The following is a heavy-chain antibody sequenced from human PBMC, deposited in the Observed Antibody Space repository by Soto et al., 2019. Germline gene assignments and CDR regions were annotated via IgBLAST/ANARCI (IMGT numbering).Heavy chain of an antibody. Sequence: QVQLQESGPGLVKPSETLSLTCTVSGGSISGYYWSWIRQPAGKGLEWIGRIYTSGTTHYSPSLKRRVTMSVDTSKNQFSLKLTSVTAADTAVYYCARDIAAAGLDDRFDPWGQGTLVTVSS. CDR3: ARDIAAAGLDDRFDP. CDR2: IYTSGTT. V-gene: IGHV4-4*07. J-gene: IGHJ5*02. CDR1: GGSISGYY. D-gene: IGHD6-13*01.